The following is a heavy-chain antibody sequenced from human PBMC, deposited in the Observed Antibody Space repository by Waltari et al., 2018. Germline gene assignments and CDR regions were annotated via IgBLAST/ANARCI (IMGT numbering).Heavy chain of an antibody. D-gene: IGHD5-12*01. V-gene: IGHV4-39*01. CDR3: ATYIGASVGTAAFDV. J-gene: IGHJ3*01. CDR2: LSYTGAT. Sequence: GGIGQPPGQGLEWIWSLSYTGATYRSPSLKSRVTMSRDTSENQLSLRLCSVTGADTAVYYCATYIGASVGTAAFDVWGQGSMVTVSS.